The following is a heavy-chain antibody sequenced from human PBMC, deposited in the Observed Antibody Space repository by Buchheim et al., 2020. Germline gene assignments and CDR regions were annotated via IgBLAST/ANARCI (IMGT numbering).Heavy chain of an antibody. D-gene: IGHD4-23*01. J-gene: IGHJ4*02. Sequence: EVQLVESGGGLVQPGGSLRLSCAASGFTFRSYWMTWVRQAPGKGLEWVANIKEDGSDTDYVDSAKGRFTISRDNAKNSLYLQMNSLRVEDTAVYYCARDTVADVWGQGTL. V-gene: IGHV3-7*01. CDR1: GFTFRSYW. CDR2: IKEDGSDT. CDR3: ARDTVADV.